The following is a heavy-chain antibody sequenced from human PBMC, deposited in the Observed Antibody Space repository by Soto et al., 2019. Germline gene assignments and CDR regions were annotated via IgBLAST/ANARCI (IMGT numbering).Heavy chain of an antibody. D-gene: IGHD2-21*01. Sequence: PSETLSLTCVVSGGSLSDYFLSWIRQPPGMALEWIGEINHLGSTNYNPSLKSRVTMSVDTSKNQFSLTLNSVTAADTATYYCARGGISHWAYFYYMDVWDRGTTVTAP. V-gene: IGHV4-34*01. J-gene: IGHJ6*03. CDR2: INHLGST. CDR3: ARGGISHWAYFYYMDV. CDR1: GGSLSDYF.